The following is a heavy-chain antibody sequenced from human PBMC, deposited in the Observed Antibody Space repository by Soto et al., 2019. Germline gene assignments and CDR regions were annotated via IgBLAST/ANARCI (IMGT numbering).Heavy chain of an antibody. J-gene: IGHJ4*02. CDR3: ARDYPFDPGDY. CDR1: GFTFSSYG. V-gene: IGHV3-33*01. D-gene: IGHD3-9*01. CDR2: FWFDGSSK. Sequence: QAQLVESGGGVVQPGRSLRLSCAASGFTFSSYGMHWVRQAPGTGLEWVAGFWFDGSSKYYADSVKGRFTISRDNSKNTLYLQMNSLRDEDTGVYYCARDYPFDPGDYWGQGTLVTVSS.